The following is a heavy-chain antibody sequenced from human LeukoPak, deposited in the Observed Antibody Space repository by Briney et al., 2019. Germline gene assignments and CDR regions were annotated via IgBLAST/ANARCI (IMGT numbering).Heavy chain of an antibody. CDR2: ISGSGGST. V-gene: IGHV3-23*01. CDR3: AKDERLHWYYYDSSGYVFDY. CDR1: GFTFSSYA. Sequence: GGSLRLSCAASGFTFSSYAMSWVRQAPGKGLEWVSAISGSGGSTYYADSVKGRFTISRDNSKNTLYLQMNSLRAEDTAVYYCAKDERLHWYYYDSSGYVFDYWGQGTLVTVSS. D-gene: IGHD3-22*01. J-gene: IGHJ4*02.